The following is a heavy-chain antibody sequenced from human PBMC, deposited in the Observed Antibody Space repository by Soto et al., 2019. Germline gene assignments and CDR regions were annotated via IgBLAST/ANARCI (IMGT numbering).Heavy chain of an antibody. V-gene: IGHV1-69*02. CDR1: GGTFSSYT. CDR3: ARSSIAASWFDP. J-gene: IGHJ5*02. Sequence: ASVKVSCKDCGGTFSSYTISWVRQAPGQGLEWMGRIIPILGIANYAQKLQGRVTITADKSTSTAYMELSSLRSEDTAVYYCARSSIAASWFDPWGQGTLVTVSS. CDR2: IIPILGIA. D-gene: IGHD6-25*01.